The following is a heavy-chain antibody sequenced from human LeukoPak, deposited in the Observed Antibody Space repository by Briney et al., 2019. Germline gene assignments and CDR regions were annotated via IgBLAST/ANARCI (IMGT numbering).Heavy chain of an antibody. CDR3: AREGGVGPAFDI. Sequence: SETLSLTCAVYGGSFSGYYWSWIRQPPGKGLEWIGEINHSGSTNYNPSLKSRVTISVDTSKNQFSLKLSSVTAADTAVYYCAREGGVGPAFDIWGQGTIVTVSS. J-gene: IGHJ3*02. V-gene: IGHV4-34*01. D-gene: IGHD3-16*01. CDR2: INHSGST. CDR1: GGSFSGYY.